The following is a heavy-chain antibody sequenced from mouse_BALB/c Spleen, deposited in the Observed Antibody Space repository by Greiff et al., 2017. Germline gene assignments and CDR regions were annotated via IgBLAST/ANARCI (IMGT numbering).Heavy chain of an antibody. CDR1: GYTFTSYW. D-gene: IGHD2-1*01. J-gene: IGHJ4*01. Sequence: VQLQQPGAELVKPGASVKLSCKASGYTFTSYWMHWVKQRPGQGLEWIGEINPSNGRTNYNEKFKSKATLTVDKSSSTAYMQLSSLTSEDSAVYYCARYGIYAMDYWGQGTSVTVSS. V-gene: IGHV1S81*02. CDR3: ARYGIYAMDY. CDR2: INPSNGRT.